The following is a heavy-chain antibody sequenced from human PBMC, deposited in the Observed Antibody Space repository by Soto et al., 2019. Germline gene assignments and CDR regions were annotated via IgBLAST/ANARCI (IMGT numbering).Heavy chain of an antibody. J-gene: IGHJ4*02. Sequence: PRESLKLSYKGSGYSFTSYWIGWVRQMPGKGLEWMGIIYPGDSDTRYSPSFQGQVTISADKSISTAYLQWSSLKASDTAMYYCARLKQWPSYFAYWGQGTLVTVSS. D-gene: IGHD6-19*01. CDR1: GYSFTSYW. V-gene: IGHV5-51*01. CDR2: IYPGDSDT. CDR3: ARLKQWPSYFAY.